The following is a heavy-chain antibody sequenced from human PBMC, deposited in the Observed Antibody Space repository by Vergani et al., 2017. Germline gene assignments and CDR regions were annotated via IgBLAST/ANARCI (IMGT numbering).Heavy chain of an antibody. J-gene: IGHJ3*01. V-gene: IGHV4-61*02. D-gene: IGHD2-21*01. CDR1: GGSFSTGCQS. CDR3: ARDGGEYDKDALDV. Sequence: QVQLQESGAGLVKPSQTLSLTCTVSGGSFSTGCQSWTWLRQSAGKGLEWIGRIYTSVATNSNPSLRSLAIMSVDASKKQFSLKVTSVTAADTAVYYGARDGGEYDKDALDVWGQGTKVTVTS. CDR2: IYTSVAT.